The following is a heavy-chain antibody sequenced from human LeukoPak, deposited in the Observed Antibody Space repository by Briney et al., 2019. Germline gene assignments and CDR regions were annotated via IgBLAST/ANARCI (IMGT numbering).Heavy chain of an antibody. J-gene: IGHJ4*02. Sequence: GGSLRLSCAASGFNLSSSTMGWVRQAPGKGLEWVSSISGSGGSTYYADSVKGRFTVSRDNSKNTLYLHMNSLTFEDTAVYYCLGNWCWGQGTLVTVSS. CDR2: ISGSGGST. D-gene: IGHD1-20*01. CDR3: LGNWC. CDR1: GFNLSSST. V-gene: IGHV3-23*01.